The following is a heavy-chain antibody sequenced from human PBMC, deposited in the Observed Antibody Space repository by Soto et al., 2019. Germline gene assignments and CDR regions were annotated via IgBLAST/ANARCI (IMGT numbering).Heavy chain of an antibody. CDR2: TSTDGSSE. CDR3: AKEGRCTGIACRSHFDV. J-gene: IGHJ4*02. V-gene: IGHV3-30*18. Sequence: QVQLVESGGGVVQPGRSLRLSCAASGFTFSSHGMHWVRQAPGKGLEWVAVTSTDGSSEYYADSVRGRFTVSRDNSKDTLFLQMNSLRSEDTAMYYCAKEGRCTGIACRSHFDVWGQGTLVTVSS. CDR1: GFTFSSHG. D-gene: IGHD2-8*02.